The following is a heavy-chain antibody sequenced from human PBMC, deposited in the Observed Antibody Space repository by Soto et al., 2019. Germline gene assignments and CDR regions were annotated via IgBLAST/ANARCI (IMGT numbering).Heavy chain of an antibody. J-gene: IGHJ6*02. CDR2: ISAYNGNT. CDR3: ARVVLGYCSRTGCYISRSSRHYCGMDL. CDR1: GYTFTSYG. Sequence: QVQLVQSGAEVKKPGASVKVSCKASGYTFTSYGINWVRQAPGQGREWMGWISAYNGNTNYAQKLQGRVTMTTDTATCTESLELSSLRSDDAAVYCCARVVLGYCSRTGCYISRSSRHYCGMDLWGQGTTVTVSS. D-gene: IGHD2-2*02. V-gene: IGHV1-18*04.